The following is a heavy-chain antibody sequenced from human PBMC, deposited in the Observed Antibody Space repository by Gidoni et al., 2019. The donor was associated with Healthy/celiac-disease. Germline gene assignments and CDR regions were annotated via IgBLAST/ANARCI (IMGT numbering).Heavy chain of an antibody. D-gene: IGHD2-15*01. CDR3: ARTDHCSGGSCEGGFDY. CDR2: IYYSGST. CDR1: GGSISSSRYY. V-gene: IGHV4-39*07. Sequence: QLQLQESGPGLGKPSETLSPTRTVSGGSISSSRYYWGWIRQPPGKGLEWIGSIYYSGSTYYTPSLKSRVSISVDTSKNQFSLKLSYVAAADTAVYYCARTDHCSGGSCEGGFDYWGQGTLVTVSS. J-gene: IGHJ4*02.